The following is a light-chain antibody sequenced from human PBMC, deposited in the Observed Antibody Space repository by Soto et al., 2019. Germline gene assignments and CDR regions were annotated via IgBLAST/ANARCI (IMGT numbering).Light chain of an antibody. CDR1: QSVSSY. J-gene: IGKJ5*01. Sequence: EIVLTQSPATLSLSPGERATLCGRASQSVSSYLAWYQQKPGQAPRLLIYDASNRATGIPARFSGSGSGTDFTLTISSLEPEDFAVYYCQQRSNWPPNTFGQGTRLEIK. V-gene: IGKV3-11*01. CDR2: DAS. CDR3: QQRSNWPPNT.